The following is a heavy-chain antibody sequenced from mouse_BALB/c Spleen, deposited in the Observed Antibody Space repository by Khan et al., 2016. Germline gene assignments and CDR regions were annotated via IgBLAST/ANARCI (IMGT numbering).Heavy chain of an antibody. D-gene: IGHD2-10*02. CDR2: INPDNGGT. CDR1: GYTFTDYN. Sequence: VRLQQSGPELVKPGASVKIPCKASGYTFTDYNMDWVKQSHGKSLEWIGDINPDNGGTIYNQKFKGKATLTVDKSSRTAYMELRSLTSEDTAVYYCARKEYGNYGFAYWGQGTLVTVSA. CDR3: ARKEYGNYGFAY. J-gene: IGHJ3*01. V-gene: IGHV1-18*01.